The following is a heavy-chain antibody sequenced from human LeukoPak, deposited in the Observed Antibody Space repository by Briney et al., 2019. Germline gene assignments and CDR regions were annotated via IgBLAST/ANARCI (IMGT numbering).Heavy chain of an antibody. D-gene: IGHD3-10*01. CDR3: ARDMISVRGPLKKGMDV. Sequence: SVKVSCKASGGTFSSYAISWVRQAPGQGLEWMGGIIPISGTANYAQKFQGRVTITADESTSTAYMELSSLRSEDTAVYYCARDMISVRGPLKKGMDVWGQGTTVTVSS. CDR2: IIPISGTA. V-gene: IGHV1-69*13. CDR1: GGTFSSYA. J-gene: IGHJ6*02.